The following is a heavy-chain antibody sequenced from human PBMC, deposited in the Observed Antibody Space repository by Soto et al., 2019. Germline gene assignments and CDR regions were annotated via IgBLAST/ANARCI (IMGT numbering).Heavy chain of an antibody. CDR2: ISYDGNNK. D-gene: IGHD3-16*01. J-gene: IGHJ4*02. CDR3: AKENRLEMGMMTYFDY. Sequence: QVQLAESGGGLVQPGRSLRLSCAASGFTLRTFGMHWFRQAPGRGLERVAFISYDGNNKKYEDSVKGRFSISRDNSKNTLYLQMDNLRAEDTAIDYCAKENRLEMGMMTYFDYWGQGTLVTVSS. V-gene: IGHV3-30*18. CDR1: GFTLRTFG.